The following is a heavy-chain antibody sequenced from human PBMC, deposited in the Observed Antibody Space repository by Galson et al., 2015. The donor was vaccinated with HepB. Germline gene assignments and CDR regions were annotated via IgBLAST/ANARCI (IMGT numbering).Heavy chain of an antibody. CDR3: ATSAQTTVTTPPEYYYYGMDV. J-gene: IGHJ6*02. Sequence: SVKVSCKASGYTFTNYGISWVRQAPGQGLEWMGGFDPEDGETIYAQKFQGRVTMTEDTSTDTAYMELSSLRSEDTAVYYCATSAQTTVTTPPEYYYYGMDVWGQGTTVTVSS. D-gene: IGHD4-17*01. V-gene: IGHV1-24*01. CDR2: FDPEDGET. CDR1: GYTFTNYG.